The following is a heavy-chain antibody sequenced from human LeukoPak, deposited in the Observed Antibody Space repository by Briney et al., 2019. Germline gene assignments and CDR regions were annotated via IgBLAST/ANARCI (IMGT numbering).Heavy chain of an antibody. J-gene: IGHJ2*01. CDR3: ARVYSVDTVFFSSWAYWYFDL. CDR1: GGSISSGGYY. CDR2: IYYSGST. D-gene: IGHD6-13*01. Sequence: PSQTLSLTCTVSGGSISSGGYYWSWIRQHPGKGLEWIGYIYYSGSTYYNPSLKSRVTISVDTPKNQFSLKLSSVTAADTAVYYCARVYSVDTVFFSSWAYWYFDLWGRGTLVTVFS. V-gene: IGHV4-31*03.